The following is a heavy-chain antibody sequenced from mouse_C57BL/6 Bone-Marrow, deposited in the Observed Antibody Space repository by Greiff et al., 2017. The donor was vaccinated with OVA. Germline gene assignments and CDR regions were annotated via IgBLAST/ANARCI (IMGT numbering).Heavy chain of an antibody. J-gene: IGHJ4*01. V-gene: IGHV1-69*01. CDR2: IDPSDSYT. D-gene: IGHD1-1*01. CDR1: GYTFTSYW. Sequence: QVQLQQPGAELVMPGASVKLSCTASGYTFTSYWMHWVKQRPGQGLEWIGEIDPSDSYTNYNQKFKGKSTLTVDNSSSTAYMQLSSLTSEDSAVYYCARWGTTVVDAMDYWGQGTSVTVSS. CDR3: ARWGTTVVDAMDY.